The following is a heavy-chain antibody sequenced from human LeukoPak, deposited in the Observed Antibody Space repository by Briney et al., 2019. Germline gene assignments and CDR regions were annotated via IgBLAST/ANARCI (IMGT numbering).Heavy chain of an antibody. V-gene: IGHV4-34*01. Sequence: KPSETLSLTCAVYGGSFSDYYWSWIRQPPGKGLEWIGEINHSGSTNYNPSLKSRVTISVDTSKNQFSLKLSSVTAADTAVYYCARGYYKRFDPWGQGTLVTVSS. CDR2: INHSGST. CDR1: GGSFSDYY. J-gene: IGHJ5*02. D-gene: IGHD3-10*01. CDR3: ARGYYKRFDP.